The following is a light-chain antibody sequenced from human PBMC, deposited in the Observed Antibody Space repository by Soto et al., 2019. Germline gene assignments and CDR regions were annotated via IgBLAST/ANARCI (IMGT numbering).Light chain of an antibody. CDR1: QGLSTY. CDR3: QQLNSDWDA. Sequence: DIQLTQSPSFLSASVGDRVTITCRARQGLSTYLAWYLQRPGNAPKLLIYGASTLQSGVPSRFTGSGSRTEITLTISILQAEDLETYYCQQLNSDWDAFGHGTKLEIK. J-gene: IGKJ2*01. CDR2: GAS. V-gene: IGKV1-9*01.